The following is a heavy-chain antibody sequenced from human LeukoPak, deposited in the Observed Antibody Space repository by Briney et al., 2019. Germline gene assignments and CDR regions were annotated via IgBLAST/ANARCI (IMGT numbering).Heavy chain of an antibody. V-gene: IGHV3-11*01. D-gene: IGHD3-22*01. J-gene: IGHJ4*02. CDR3: ARDPDSSGYYYFDY. Sequence: GGSLRLSCAASGFTFSDYYMSWIRQAPGKGLEWVSYISSSGSTIYYADSEKGRFTISRDNAKNSLYLQMNSLRAEDTAVYYCARDPDSSGYYYFDYWGQGTLVTVSS. CDR1: GFTFSDYY. CDR2: ISSSGSTI.